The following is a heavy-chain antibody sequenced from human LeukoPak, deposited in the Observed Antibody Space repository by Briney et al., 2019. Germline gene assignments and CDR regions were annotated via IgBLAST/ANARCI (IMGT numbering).Heavy chain of an antibody. CDR1: GFTFSSYG. V-gene: IGHV3-30*02. CDR3: ARENGGSGDY. Sequence: GGSLRLSCAVSGFTFSSYGMHWVRQAPGKGLEWVAFIRYDGSIQYYADSVKGRFIISRDISKNTVHVQMNSLSVDDSAVYYCARENGGSGDYWGQGTLVTVSS. D-gene: IGHD2-8*01. J-gene: IGHJ4*02. CDR2: IRYDGSIQ.